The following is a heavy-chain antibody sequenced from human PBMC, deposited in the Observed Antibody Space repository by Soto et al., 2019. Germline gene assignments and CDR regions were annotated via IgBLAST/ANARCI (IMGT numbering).Heavy chain of an antibody. CDR2: IWYDGSNK. CDR3: ARDRGRTYYDFWSGQFDY. D-gene: IGHD3-3*01. CDR1: GFTFSSYG. Sequence: GGSLRLSCAASGFTFSSYGMHWVRQAPGKGLEWVAVIWYDGSNKYYADSVKGRFTISRDNSKNTLYLQMNSLRAEDTAVYYCARDRGRTYYDFWSGQFDYWGQGTLVTVSS. J-gene: IGHJ4*02. V-gene: IGHV3-33*01.